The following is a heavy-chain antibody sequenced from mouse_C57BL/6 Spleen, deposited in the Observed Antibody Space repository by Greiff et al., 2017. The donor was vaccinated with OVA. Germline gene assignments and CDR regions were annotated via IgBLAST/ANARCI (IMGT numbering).Heavy chain of an antibody. CDR1: GYTFTSYW. CDR2: IDPSDSYT. CDR3: ARGHWQCAMDY. V-gene: IGHV1-59*01. J-gene: IGHJ4*01. D-gene: IGHD6-1*01. Sequence: QVQLQQPGAELVRPGTSVKLSCKASGYTFTSYWMHWVKQRPGQGLEWIGVIDPSDSYTNYNQKFKGKATLTVDTSSSTAYMQLSSLTSEDSAVYYCARGHWQCAMDYWGQGTSVTVSS.